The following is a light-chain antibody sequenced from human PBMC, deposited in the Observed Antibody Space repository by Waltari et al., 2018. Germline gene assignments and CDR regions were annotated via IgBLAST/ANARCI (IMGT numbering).Light chain of an antibody. V-gene: IGLV3-25*03. CDR2: KYR. CDR1: ALPKKY. J-gene: IGLJ2*01. CDR3: LSPETRGSWV. Sequence: SYELTQSPSVSLSPGQTARITCSGDALPKKYAYWYQKKPGQAPVLIIFKYRERPSGIPERFSGSTSGTTVTLTITGVQAEDEADYYCLSPETRGSWVFGGGTKLTVL.